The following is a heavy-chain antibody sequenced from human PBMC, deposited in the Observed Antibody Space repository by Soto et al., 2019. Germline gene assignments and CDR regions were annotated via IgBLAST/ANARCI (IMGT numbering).Heavy chain of an antibody. Sequence: QVQLQESGPGLVKPSQTLSLTCTVSGGSISSGDYYWSWIRQHPGKGLEWIGYIYYTGSTYYNPSLKRRVTISVDTSKNQFSLKLSSVTAADTAVYYCARVVAPTHNDYWGQGTLVTVSS. CDR1: GGSISSGDYY. V-gene: IGHV4-31*03. J-gene: IGHJ4*02. D-gene: IGHD2-15*01. CDR3: ARVVAPTHNDY. CDR2: IYYTGST.